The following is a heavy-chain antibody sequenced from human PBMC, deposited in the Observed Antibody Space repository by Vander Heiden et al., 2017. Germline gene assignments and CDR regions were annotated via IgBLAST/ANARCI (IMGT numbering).Heavy chain of an antibody. CDR2: INQGGGEK. J-gene: IGHJ5*02. CDR1: GFTFRNSW. CDR3: VGAGP. V-gene: IGHV3-7*01. D-gene: IGHD3-16*01. Sequence: EVQLVESGGGLVKRGGSLRLSCAASGFTFRNSWMNWVRKSPGKGLEWLANINQGGGEKSYVDSVKGRFTISRDNAKSSLFLQMNSLRAEDTAVYYCVGAGPLGQGTLVTVSS.